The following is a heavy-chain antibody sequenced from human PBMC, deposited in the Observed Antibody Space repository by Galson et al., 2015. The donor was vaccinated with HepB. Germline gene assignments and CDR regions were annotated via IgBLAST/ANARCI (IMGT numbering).Heavy chain of an antibody. CDR3: AREGIAVAGSPAVY. V-gene: IGHV1-69*04. CDR1: GGTFNSYA. D-gene: IGHD6-19*01. Sequence: SVKVSCKASGGTFNSYAVNWVRQAPGQGLEWMGRIIPILSTANYAQKFQGRVTLTADKSTSTAYMEVSSLRSEDTAVYYCAREGIAVAGSPAVYWGQGTLVTVSS. J-gene: IGHJ4*02. CDR2: IIPILSTA.